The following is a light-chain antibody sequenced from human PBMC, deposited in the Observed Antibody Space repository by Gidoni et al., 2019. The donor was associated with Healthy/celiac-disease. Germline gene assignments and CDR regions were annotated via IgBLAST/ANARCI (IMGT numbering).Light chain of an antibody. V-gene: IGKV1-33*01. CDR2: DAP. J-gene: IGKJ4*01. CDR1: QDISNY. CDR3: QQYDNLPLT. Sequence: DIQMNQYPSSLSASVGDRVTITCQASQDISNYLNWYQQRPGKAPTLLIYDAPNLETGVPSRFSVSGSATAFTFTISSLQPEDIATYYCQQYDNLPLTFGGGTKVEIQ.